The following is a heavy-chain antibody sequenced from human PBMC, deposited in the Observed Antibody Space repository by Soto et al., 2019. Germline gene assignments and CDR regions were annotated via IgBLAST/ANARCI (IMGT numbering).Heavy chain of an antibody. CDR1: GFTFSSYS. CDR2: ISGSGGSK. J-gene: IGHJ4*02. CDR3: AKTLGYCISTSCPSDY. D-gene: IGHD2-2*03. Sequence: GGSLRLSCAASGFTFSSYSMSWVRQAPGKGLEWISAISGSGGSKYYTDSMKGRFTNSRNNSKNTLYMKIKRQRAEDTAVYYCAKTLGYCISTSCPSDYWGQGT. V-gene: IGHV3-23*01.